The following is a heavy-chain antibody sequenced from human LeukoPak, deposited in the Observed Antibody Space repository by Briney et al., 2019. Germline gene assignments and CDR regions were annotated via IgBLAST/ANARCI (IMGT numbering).Heavy chain of an antibody. CDR1: GYTFTSYD. CDR3: ATWLYDSSGYTLGY. Sequence: ASVTVSCKASGYTFTSYDINWVRQATGQGLEWMGWMNPNSGNTGYAQEFQGRVTMTRNTSISTAYMELSSLRSEDTAVYYCATWLYDSSGYTLGYWGQGTLVTVSS. V-gene: IGHV1-8*01. CDR2: MNPNSGNT. J-gene: IGHJ4*02. D-gene: IGHD3-22*01.